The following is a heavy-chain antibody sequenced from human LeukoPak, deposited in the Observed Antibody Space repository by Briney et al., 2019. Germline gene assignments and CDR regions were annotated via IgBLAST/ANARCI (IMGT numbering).Heavy chain of an antibody. CDR2: ISSSSDTI. CDR3: WRSSVRGLHFEF. Sequence: GGSLRLSCAVSGFSSSTDNMSWVRQAPGKGLEWLSYISSSSDTIYYADSVRGRFTISSNNAKNSLYLQINSLGDDDTAVYYCWRSSVRGLHFEFWGQGALVTVSS. V-gene: IGHV3-48*02. J-gene: IGHJ4*02. D-gene: IGHD3-10*01. CDR1: GFSSSTDN.